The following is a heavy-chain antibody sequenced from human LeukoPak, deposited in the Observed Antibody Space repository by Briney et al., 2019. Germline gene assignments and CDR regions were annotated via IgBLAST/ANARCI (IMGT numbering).Heavy chain of an antibody. CDR2: IYYSGST. J-gene: IGHJ3*02. CDR1: GGSISSYY. V-gene: IGHV4-59*08. CDR3: ARHFPFDI. Sequence: SETLFLTCTVSGGSISSYYWSWIRQPPGKGLEWIGYIYYSGSTNYNPSLKSRVTISVDTSKNQFSLKLSSVTAADTAVYYCARHFPFDIRGQGTMVTVSS.